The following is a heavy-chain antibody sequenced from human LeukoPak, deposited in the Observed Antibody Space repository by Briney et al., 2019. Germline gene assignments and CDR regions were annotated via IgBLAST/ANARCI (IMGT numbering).Heavy chain of an antibody. V-gene: IGHV4-39*01. D-gene: IGHD5-24*01. CDR1: GGSISTSSYY. CDR3: ARQADFALVEMATIMFDY. CDR2: LYHTGST. Sequence: PSETLSLTCTVSGGSISTSSYYWGWIRQPPGKGLEWLGSLYHTGSTYYNPSLKSRVNISVDTSKNQFSLKLNSVTAADTAVYYCARQADFALVEMATIMFDYWGRGTLVTVSS. J-gene: IGHJ4*02.